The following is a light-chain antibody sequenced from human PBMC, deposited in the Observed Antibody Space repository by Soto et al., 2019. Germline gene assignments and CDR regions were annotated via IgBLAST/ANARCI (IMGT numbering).Light chain of an antibody. V-gene: IGLV2-14*01. J-gene: IGLJ1*01. CDR3: SSYTSSTFYV. CDR2: EVS. CDR1: SSDVGGYNY. Sequence: QSVLAQPASVSGSPGQSIPIACTGTSSDVGGYNYVSWYQQHPGKAPKLMIYEVSNRPSGVSNRSSGSKSGNTASLTISGRQAKDEADYYCSSYTSSTFYVFGTGTKVTVL.